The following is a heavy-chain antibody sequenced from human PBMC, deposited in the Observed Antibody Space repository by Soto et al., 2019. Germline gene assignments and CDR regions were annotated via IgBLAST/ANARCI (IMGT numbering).Heavy chain of an antibody. J-gene: IGHJ3*02. CDR3: AKNTTRSSGFDI. D-gene: IGHD1-1*01. CDR2: IYYSGST. Sequence: SETLSLTCTVSGGSISSGGYYWSWIRQHPGKGLEWIGYIYYSGSTYYNPSLKSRVTISVDTSKNRFSLRLSSVTAADTAVYFCAKNTTRSSGFDIWGQGTMVTVSS. CDR1: GGSISSGGYY. V-gene: IGHV4-31*03.